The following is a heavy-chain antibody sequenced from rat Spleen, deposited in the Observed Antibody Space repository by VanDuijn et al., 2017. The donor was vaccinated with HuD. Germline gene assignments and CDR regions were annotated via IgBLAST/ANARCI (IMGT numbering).Heavy chain of an antibody. CDR1: GFTFSNYY. CDR2: ISTGGGNT. CDR3: ARHRYKRTVAAVDY. Sequence: EVQLVESGGGLVQPGRSMKLSCEVSGFTFSNYYMAWVRQAPTKGLEWLASISTGGGNTHYRDSVKGRFTISRDNAKSTLYLQMDSLTSEDTATYYCARHRYKRTVAAVDYWGQGVMVTVSS. J-gene: IGHJ2*01. V-gene: IGHV5-25*01. D-gene: IGHD1-8*01.